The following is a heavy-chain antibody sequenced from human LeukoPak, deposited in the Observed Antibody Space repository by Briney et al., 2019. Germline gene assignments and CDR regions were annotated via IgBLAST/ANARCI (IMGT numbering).Heavy chain of an antibody. J-gene: IGHJ4*02. CDR3: ARGYNDYTPSFDY. V-gene: IGHV6-1*01. D-gene: IGHD4-11*01. Sequence: SQTLSLTCAISGDSVSSNSGVWNWIRQSPSRGLEWLGRTYYRSKWYNEYAISVKSRITINPDTSKNLFSLQLNFVTPEDTAVYYRARGYNDYTPSFDYWGQGILVTVSS. CDR2: TYYRSKWYN. CDR1: GDSVSSNSGV.